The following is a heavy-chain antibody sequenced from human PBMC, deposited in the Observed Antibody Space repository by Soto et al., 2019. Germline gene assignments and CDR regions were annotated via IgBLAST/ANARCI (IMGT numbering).Heavy chain of an antibody. V-gene: IGHV3-23*01. J-gene: IGHJ4*02. CDR1: GFTFSSYA. D-gene: IGHD6-13*01. CDR2: ISGSGGST. Sequence: PGGSLRLSCAASGFTFSSYAMSWVRQAPGKGLEWVSAISGSGGSTYYADSVKGRFTISRDNSKNTPYLQMNSLRAEDTAVYYCAKALRRPGIAAAGTIGGFDYWGQGTLVTVSS. CDR3: AKALRRPGIAAAGTIGGFDY.